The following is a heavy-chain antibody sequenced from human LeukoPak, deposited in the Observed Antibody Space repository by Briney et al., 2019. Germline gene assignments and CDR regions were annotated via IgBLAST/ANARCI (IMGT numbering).Heavy chain of an antibody. J-gene: IGHJ6*02. V-gene: IGHV1-46*01. CDR1: GYTFTSYY. CDR2: INPSGGST. D-gene: IGHD6-13*01. CDR3: AREGAAGTSYYYYGMDV. Sequence: GASVKVSCKASGYTFTSYYMHWVRQAPGQGLEWMGIINPSGGSTSYAQKFQGRVTMTRDTSTSTVYTELSSLRSEDTAVYYCAREGAAGTSYYYYGMDVWGQGTTVTVSS.